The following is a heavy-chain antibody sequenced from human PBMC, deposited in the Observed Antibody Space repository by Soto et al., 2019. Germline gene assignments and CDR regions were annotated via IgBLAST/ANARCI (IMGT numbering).Heavy chain of an antibody. CDR1: GFTFSSYG. CDR2: ISYDGNVA. V-gene: IGHV3-30*18. D-gene: IGHD2-2*01. J-gene: IGHJ4*02. Sequence: QVQLVESGGGVVQPGRSLRLSCAASGFTFSSYGMHWVRQAPGKGLEWVTVISYDGNVAYYADSVKGRFTISRDNSKNTLYLQMNSLRTEDTAMYYGAKEGPITSWYFDYWGQGTLVTVSS. CDR3: AKEGPITSWYFDY.